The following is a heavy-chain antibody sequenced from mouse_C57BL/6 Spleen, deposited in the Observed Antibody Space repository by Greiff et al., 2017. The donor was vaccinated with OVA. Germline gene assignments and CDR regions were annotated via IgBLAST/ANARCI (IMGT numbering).Heavy chain of an antibody. J-gene: IGHJ2*01. CDR2: ISDGGSYT. CDR3: ARDRDYEGYYFDD. CDR1: GFTFSSYA. D-gene: IGHD2-4*01. Sequence: EVMLVESGGGLVKPGGSLKLSCAASGFTFSSYAMSWVRQTPEKRLEWVATISDGGSYTYYPDNVKGRFTISRDNAKNNLYLQMSHLKSEDTAMYYCARDRDYEGYYFDDWGQGTTLTVSS. V-gene: IGHV5-4*01.